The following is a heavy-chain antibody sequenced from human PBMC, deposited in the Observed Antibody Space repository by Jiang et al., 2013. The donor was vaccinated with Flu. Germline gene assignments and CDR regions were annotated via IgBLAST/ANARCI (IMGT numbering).Heavy chain of an antibody. J-gene: IGHJ4*02. CDR3: AKVLSSGWYSDYFDY. CDR1: GFTFDDYA. V-gene: IGHV3-43*02. CDR2: ISGDGGST. D-gene: IGHD6-19*01. Sequence: QLLESGGGVVQPGGSLRLSCAASGFTFDDYAMHWVRQAPGKGLEWVSLISGDGGSTYYADSVKGRFTISRDNSKNSLYLQMNSLRTEDTALYYCAKVLSSGWYSDYFDYWGQGTLVTVSS.